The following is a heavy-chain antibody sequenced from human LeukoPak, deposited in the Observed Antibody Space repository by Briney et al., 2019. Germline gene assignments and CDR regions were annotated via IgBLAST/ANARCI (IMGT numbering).Heavy chain of an antibody. CDR3: ARAAITGTSFDY. CDR2: IYYSGST. CDR1: GGSISSGGYY. D-gene: IGHD1-20*01. J-gene: IGHJ4*02. Sequence: SQTLSLTCTVSGGSISSGGYYWSWIRQHPGKGLEWIGYIYYSGSTYYNPSLKSRVTISVDTSKNQFSLKLSSVTAADTAVYYRARAAITGTSFDYWGQGTLVTVSS. V-gene: IGHV4-31*03.